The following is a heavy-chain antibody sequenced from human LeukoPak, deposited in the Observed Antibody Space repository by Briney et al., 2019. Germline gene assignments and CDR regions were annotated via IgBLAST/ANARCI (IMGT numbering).Heavy chain of an antibody. CDR1: GFTVSSNE. V-gene: IGHV4-59*02. CDR3: AKSNGYGLIDI. Sequence: GSLRLSCAASGFTVSSNEMSWVRQPPGKALEWIGNIFYSGSTYYSPSLKSRVTISLDTSRNQFSLKLNSVTAADTAVYYCAKSNGYGLIDIWGQGTMVTVSS. J-gene: IGHJ3*02. D-gene: IGHD3-22*01. CDR2: IFYSGST.